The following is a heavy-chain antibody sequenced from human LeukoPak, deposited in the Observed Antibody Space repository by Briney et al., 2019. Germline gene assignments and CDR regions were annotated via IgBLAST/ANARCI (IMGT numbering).Heavy chain of an antibody. CDR1: GFTPSSYW. CDR2: INQDGHAQ. CDR3: ARGKTSQNIVTRKTYNWFDP. Sequence: PGGSLRLSCAASGFTPSSYWMTWVRQAPGKGLEWVANINQDGHAQYYVQSVRGRFTISRDNAKSSLYLQMKSLRAEDTAVYYCARGKTSQNIVTRKTYNWFDPWGQGTLVTVSS. D-gene: IGHD2/OR15-2a*01. V-gene: IGHV3-7*01. J-gene: IGHJ5*02.